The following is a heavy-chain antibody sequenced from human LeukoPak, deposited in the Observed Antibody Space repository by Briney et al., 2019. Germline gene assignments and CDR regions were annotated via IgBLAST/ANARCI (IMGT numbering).Heavy chain of an antibody. V-gene: IGHV3-7*03. CDR2: INHNGNVS. Sequence: GSLILSCAASGNYWMNWVRQAPGKGLEWVASINHNGNVSYYVDSVKGRFTISRDNAKNSLYLQMSNLRAEDTAVYFCARGGGLDVWGQGATVTVSS. CDR3: ARGGGLDV. CDR1: GNYW. D-gene: IGHD3-16*01. J-gene: IGHJ6*02.